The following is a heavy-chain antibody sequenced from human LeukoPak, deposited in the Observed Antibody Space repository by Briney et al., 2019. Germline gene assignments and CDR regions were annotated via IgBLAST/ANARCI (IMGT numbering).Heavy chain of an antibody. CDR3: ARRYFDY. Sequence: GGSLRLSCAASGFTFSSNWMSWVRQAPGKGLEWVANIKQDGSEKYYVDSVEGRFTISRDNAKNSLYLQMNSLRAEDTAVYYCARRYFDYWGQGTLVTVSS. J-gene: IGHJ4*02. V-gene: IGHV3-7*01. CDR2: IKQDGSEK. CDR1: GFTFSSNW.